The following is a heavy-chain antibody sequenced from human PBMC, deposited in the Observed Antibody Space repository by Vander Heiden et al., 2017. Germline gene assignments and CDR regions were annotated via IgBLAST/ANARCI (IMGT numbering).Heavy chain of an antibody. D-gene: IGHD5-18*01. J-gene: IGHJ4*02. CDR2: IIPIVGTA. CDR1: GGTFSSYA. Sequence: QVQLVQSGAEVKKPGSSVKVSCKASGGTFSSYAISWVRQAPGHGLEWMGGIIPIVGTANYAQKFQGRVTITADKSTSTAYMELSSLRSEDTAVYYCARFAPGGYHSYDYWGQGTLVTVSS. CDR3: ARFAPGGYHSYDY. V-gene: IGHV1-69*06.